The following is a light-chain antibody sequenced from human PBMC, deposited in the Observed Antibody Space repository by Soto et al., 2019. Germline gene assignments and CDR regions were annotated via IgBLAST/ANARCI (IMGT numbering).Light chain of an antibody. V-gene: IGKV4-1*01. CDR1: QSVLYSSNNKNN. J-gene: IGKJ1*01. CDR3: HQYHTAPRT. CDR2: WAS. Sequence: DIVMTQSPDSLAVSLGERATINCKSSQSVLYSSNNKNNLAWYQQKPGQPPKLLISWASTRESGVPDRFSGSGSGTDFTLTISSLQAEDVAVYQCHQYHTAPRTFGQGTKVEIK.